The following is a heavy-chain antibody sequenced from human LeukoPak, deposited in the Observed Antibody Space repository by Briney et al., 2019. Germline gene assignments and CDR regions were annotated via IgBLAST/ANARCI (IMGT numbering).Heavy chain of an antibody. CDR1: GYTFTSYD. D-gene: IGHD6-13*01. Sequence: ASVKVSCKASGYTFTSYDINWVRQATGQGLEWMGWMNPNSGNTGYAQKFQGRVTMTRNTSISTAYMELSSLRSEDTAVYYSARPLEGAAAGVFDPWGQGTLVTVSS. J-gene: IGHJ5*02. CDR3: ARPLEGAAAGVFDP. CDR2: MNPNSGNT. V-gene: IGHV1-8*01.